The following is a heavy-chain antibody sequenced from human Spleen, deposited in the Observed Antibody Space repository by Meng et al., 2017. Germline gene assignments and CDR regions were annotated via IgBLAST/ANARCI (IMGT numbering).Heavy chain of an antibody. CDR1: GGSISSSSYY. V-gene: IGHV4-39*07. D-gene: IGHD6-13*01. J-gene: IGHJ5*02. CDR2: IYYSGTT. CDR3: ARDEIAAAGWFDP. Sequence: SETLSLTCTVSGGSISSSSYYWGWIRQAPGKGLEWIGSIYYSGTTSYNPSLKSRVTISVDTSKNQFSLKLSSVTAADTAVYYCARDEIAAAGWFDPWGQGTQVTVSS.